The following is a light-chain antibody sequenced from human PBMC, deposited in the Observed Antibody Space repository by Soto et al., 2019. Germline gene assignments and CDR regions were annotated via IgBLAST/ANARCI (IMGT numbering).Light chain of an antibody. CDR1: QSVSSY. CDR2: DAS. V-gene: IGKV3-11*01. Sequence: EIVLTQSPATLSLSPGERATLSCRASQSVSSYLAWYQQKPGQAPRLLIYDASGRATGIPARFSGSGSGTDFTLTISSLEPEDFAVYNCQQRNNWRSTFGQGTRLEIK. J-gene: IGKJ5*01. CDR3: QQRNNWRST.